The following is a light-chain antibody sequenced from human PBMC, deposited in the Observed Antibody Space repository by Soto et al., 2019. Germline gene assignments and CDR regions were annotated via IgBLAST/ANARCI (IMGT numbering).Light chain of an antibody. CDR1: SSDVGGYNH. CDR2: DVS. V-gene: IGLV2-14*01. J-gene: IGLJ2*01. Sequence: QSALTQPASVSGSPGQSITISCTGTSSDVGGYNHVSWYQQHPGKVPKLMIRDVSNRPSGVSNRFSGSKSGNTASLTISGLQTEDEADYYCSSYTSRSTVLFGGGTKLTVL. CDR3: SSYTSRSTVL.